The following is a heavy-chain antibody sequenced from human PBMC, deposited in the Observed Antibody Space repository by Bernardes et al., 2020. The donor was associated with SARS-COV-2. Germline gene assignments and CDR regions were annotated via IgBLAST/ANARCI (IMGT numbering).Heavy chain of an antibody. J-gene: IGHJ4*02. V-gene: IGHV3-66*01. CDR3: ARVEAEYSSAWYFDY. CDR2: IYSDGTT. Sequence: GGSLRLSCAVSGFTVSSNYVSWVRQAPGKGLEWVSIIYSDGTTYYADSVKGRFTISSDNSKNTLYFQMNGLRVENTAVYYCARVEAEYSSAWYFDYWGQGTLVTVSS. CDR1: GFTVSSNY. D-gene: IGHD6-6*01.